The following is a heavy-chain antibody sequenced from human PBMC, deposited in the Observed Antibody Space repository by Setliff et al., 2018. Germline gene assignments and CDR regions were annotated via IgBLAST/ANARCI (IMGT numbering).Heavy chain of an antibody. D-gene: IGHD7-27*01. J-gene: IGHJ3*02. CDR1: GFTFSSYE. CDR2: ISSSGSTI. CDR3: ARDRRPFNWGGNDAFDI. Sequence: PGGSLRLSCAASGFTFSSYEVNWVRQAPGKGLEWVSYISSSGSTIYYADSVKGRFTISRDNAKKSLYLQMNSLRAEDTAVYYCARDRRPFNWGGNDAFDIWGQGTMVTVSS. V-gene: IGHV3-48*03.